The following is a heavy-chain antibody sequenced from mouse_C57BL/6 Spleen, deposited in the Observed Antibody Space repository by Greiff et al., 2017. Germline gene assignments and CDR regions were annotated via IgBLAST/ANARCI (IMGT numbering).Heavy chain of an antibody. V-gene: IGHV1-82*01. CDR1: GYAFSSSW. CDR2: IYPGDGDT. D-gene: IGHD4-1*01. Sequence: LVESGPELVKPGASVKISCKASGYAFSSSWMNWVKQRPGKGLEWIGRIYPGDGDTNYNGKFKGKATLTADKSSSTAYMQSSSLTSEDSAVYFGAGSVGTLNYFDYWGQGTTLTVSS. CDR3: AGSVGTLNYFDY. J-gene: IGHJ2*01.